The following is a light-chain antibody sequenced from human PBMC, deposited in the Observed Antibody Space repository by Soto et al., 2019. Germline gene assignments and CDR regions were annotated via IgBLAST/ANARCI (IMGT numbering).Light chain of an antibody. Sequence: ELVRTQSPATLSVTPGERATLSCRASQSVSSNLAWYQQKPGQAPRLLIYGASSRATGVPARFSGSGSGTEFTLTISSLQSEDFALYYCQQYQNLWTFGQGTKVDI. V-gene: IGKV3-15*01. J-gene: IGKJ1*01. CDR2: GAS. CDR3: QQYQNLWT. CDR1: QSVSSN.